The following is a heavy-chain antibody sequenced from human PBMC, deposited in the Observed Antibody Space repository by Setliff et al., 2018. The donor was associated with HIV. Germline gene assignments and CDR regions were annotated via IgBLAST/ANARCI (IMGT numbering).Heavy chain of an antibody. V-gene: IGHV3-23*01. J-gene: IGHJ4*02. D-gene: IGHD1-26*01. CDR1: RFSFSSYA. CDR2: ISGSGGKT. Sequence: GGSLRLSCAAARFSFSSYAMSWVRQAPGKGLEWVSVISGSGGKTDYAGSVKGRFVISRDNSKNTLYLQMNSLRAEDTALYHCASSGSYYVPYFNSWGQGTQVTVSS. CDR3: ASSGSYYVPYFNS.